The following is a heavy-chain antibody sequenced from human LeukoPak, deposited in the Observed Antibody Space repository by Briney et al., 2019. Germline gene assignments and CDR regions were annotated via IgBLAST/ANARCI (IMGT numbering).Heavy chain of an antibody. D-gene: IGHD2-2*01. CDR2: KYHSGST. Sequence: PSETLSLTCTVSAGSISSYYWSWIRQPPGKGLEWIGYKYHSGSTNYNPSLKSRVTISVDTSKNQFSLKLSSVTAADTAVYYCARESSTRVDYWGQGTLVTVSS. J-gene: IGHJ4*02. V-gene: IGHV4-59*12. CDR3: ARESSTRVDY. CDR1: AGSISSYY.